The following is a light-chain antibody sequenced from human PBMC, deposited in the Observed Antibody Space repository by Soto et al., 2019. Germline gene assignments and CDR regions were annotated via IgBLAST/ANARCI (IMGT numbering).Light chain of an antibody. Sequence: EIVVTQSPVTLSLSPGERATLSCRASQSVNTYLVWYQQKPGQAPRLLIYDASNRATGIPARFSGSGPGTDFTLTISSLEPEDFAVYYCQQRSNWPLTFGGGTKVDIK. V-gene: IGKV3-11*01. CDR1: QSVNTY. CDR2: DAS. CDR3: QQRSNWPLT. J-gene: IGKJ4*01.